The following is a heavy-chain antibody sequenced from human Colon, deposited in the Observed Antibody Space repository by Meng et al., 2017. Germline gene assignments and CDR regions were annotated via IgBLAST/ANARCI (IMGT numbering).Heavy chain of an antibody. CDR1: GGSVSSGGYY. CDR2: IFYTGST. J-gene: IGHJ2*01. D-gene: IGHD4-17*01. Sequence: QVQLQESGPGLVKPSQTLSLTCTVSGGSVSSGGYYWSWIRQRPGKGLEYIGYIFYTGSTYYSPSLKSRLTFSLDTSKNQFSLKLDFATAADTAVYYCAGARATVTTLEPFNLWGRGTLVTVSS. V-gene: IGHV4-31*03. CDR3: AGARATVTTLEPFNL.